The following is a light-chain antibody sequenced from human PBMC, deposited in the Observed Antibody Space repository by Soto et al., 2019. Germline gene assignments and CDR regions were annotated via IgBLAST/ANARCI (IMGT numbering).Light chain of an antibody. V-gene: IGLV2-14*01. CDR1: SSDIGGYDY. CDR3: HSYKSIPTREI. J-gene: IGLJ2*01. CDR2: AVS. Sequence: QSALTQPASVSGSPGQSITISCTGTSSDIGGYDYISWYQQHPGTAPKLVIYAVSNRPSGVSHRFSGSKSGNTASLTISGLQPEDEAEYYCHSYKSIPTREIFGGGTKLTVL.